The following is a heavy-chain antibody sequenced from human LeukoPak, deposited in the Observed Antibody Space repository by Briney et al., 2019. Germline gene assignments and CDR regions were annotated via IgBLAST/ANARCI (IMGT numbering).Heavy chain of an antibody. Sequence: SETLSLTCTVSGGSISSYYWSWIRPPPGKGLEWIGYIYYSGSTYYNPSLKSRVTISVDTSKNQFSLKLSSVTAADTAVYYCARESRRDGYSYFDYWGQGTLVTVSS. CDR2: IYYSGST. D-gene: IGHD5-24*01. V-gene: IGHV4-30-4*08. CDR3: ARESRRDGYSYFDY. J-gene: IGHJ4*02. CDR1: GGSISSYY.